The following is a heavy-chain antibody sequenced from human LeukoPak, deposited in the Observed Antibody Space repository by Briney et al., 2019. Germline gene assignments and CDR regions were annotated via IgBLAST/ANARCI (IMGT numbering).Heavy chain of an antibody. J-gene: IGHJ4*02. CDR1: GFTFRSYW. D-gene: IGHD3-10*01. V-gene: IGHV3-7*01. CDR3: ARDPESYYYGSGR. CDR2: IKHDGGEK. Sequence: GGSLRLSCAASGFTFRSYWMNWVRQAPGKGLEWVANIKHDGGEKYYVESVKGRFTISRDNAKNSLHLQMNSLRAEDTAVYYCARDPESYYYGSGRWGQGTLVTVSS.